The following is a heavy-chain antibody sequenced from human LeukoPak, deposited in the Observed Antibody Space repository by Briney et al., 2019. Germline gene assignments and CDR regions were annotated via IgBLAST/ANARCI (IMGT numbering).Heavy chain of an antibody. V-gene: IGHV3-64*04. CDR2: ISSNGGST. J-gene: IGHJ4*02. CDR3: ARGLYNWNDGYYFDY. CDR1: GFTFSSYA. Sequence: GGSLRLSCSASGFTFSSYAMHWVRQAPGKGLEYVSAISSNGGSTYYADSVKGRFTISRDNSKNTLYLQMNSLRAEDTAVYYCARGLYNWNDGYYFDYWGQGTLVTVSS. D-gene: IGHD1-1*01.